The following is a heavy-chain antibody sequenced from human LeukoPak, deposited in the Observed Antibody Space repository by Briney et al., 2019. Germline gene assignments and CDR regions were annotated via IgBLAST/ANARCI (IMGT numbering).Heavy chain of an antibody. D-gene: IGHD1-26*01. CDR1: GGSISSSNW. CDR2: IYHSGST. V-gene: IGHV4-4*02. J-gene: IGHJ4*02. Sequence: SGTLSLTCAVSGGSISSSNWWSWVRQPPGKGLEWIGEIYHSGSTNYNPSLKSRVTISVDTSKNQFSLKLSSVTAADTAVYYCARQYLRSGSYYLDYWGQGTLVTVSS. CDR3: ARQYLRSGSYYLDY.